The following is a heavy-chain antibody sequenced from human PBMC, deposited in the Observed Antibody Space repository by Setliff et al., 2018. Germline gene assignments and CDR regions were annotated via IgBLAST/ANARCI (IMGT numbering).Heavy chain of an antibody. J-gene: IGHJ4*02. Sequence: GGSLRLSCAASGFTFSTYSMSWVRQAPGKGLEWVSAISGDSEYIYYRDSVKGRFTISRANSKNTLYLQMNNMRVEDTARYYCVNHNPARRSPAGTALDSWGQGTLVTVSS. CDR3: VNHNPARRSPAGTALDS. CDR1: GFTFSTYS. CDR2: ISGDSEYI. D-gene: IGHD6-19*01. V-gene: IGHV3-23*01.